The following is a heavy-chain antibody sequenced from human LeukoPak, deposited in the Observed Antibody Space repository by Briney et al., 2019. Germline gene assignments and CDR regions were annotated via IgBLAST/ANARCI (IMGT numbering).Heavy chain of an antibody. CDR2: VYSTGHT. Sequence: SETLSLTCTVSGDSLYYWGWIRQPPGKGLEWIGSVYSTGHTNYDLSLKSRVTMSIDTSKNQLSLKLTSVTAADTAMYYCARHHTSSKPIDYWGQGTLVTVSS. V-gene: IGHV4-39*01. CDR1: GDSLYY. J-gene: IGHJ4*02. D-gene: IGHD3-16*01. CDR3: ARHHTSSKPIDY.